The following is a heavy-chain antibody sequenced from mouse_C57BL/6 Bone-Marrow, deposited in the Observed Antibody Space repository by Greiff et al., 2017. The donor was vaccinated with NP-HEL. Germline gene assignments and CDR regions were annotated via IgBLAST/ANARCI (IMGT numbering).Heavy chain of an antibody. CDR3: TRVLTRYAMDY. J-gene: IGHJ4*01. V-gene: IGHV1-15*01. CDR1: GYTFTDYE. CDR2: IDPETGGT. Sequence: QVQLKQSGAELVRPGASVTLSCKASGYTFTDYEMHWVKQTPVHGLEWIGAIDPETGGTAYNQKFKGKAILTADKSSSTAYMELRSLTSEDSAVYYCTRVLTRYAMDYWGQGTSVTVSS.